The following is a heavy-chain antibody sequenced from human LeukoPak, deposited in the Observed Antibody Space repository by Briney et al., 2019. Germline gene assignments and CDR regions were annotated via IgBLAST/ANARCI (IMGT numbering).Heavy chain of an antibody. CDR3: ARDSCSSTSCYYYYYHGMDV. CDR2: ISYDGSNK. V-gene: IGHV3-30-3*01. CDR1: GFTFSSYA. Sequence: GGSLRLSCAASGFTFSSYAMHWVRQAPGKGLEWVAVISYDGSNKYYADSVKGRFTISRDNAKNSLYLQMNSLRAEDTAVYYCARDSCSSTSCYYYYYHGMDVWGQGTTVTVSS. J-gene: IGHJ6*02. D-gene: IGHD2-2*01.